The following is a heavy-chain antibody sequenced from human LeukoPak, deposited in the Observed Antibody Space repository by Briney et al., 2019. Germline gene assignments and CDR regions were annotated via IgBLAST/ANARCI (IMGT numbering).Heavy chain of an antibody. Sequence: PGGALKLSCAASGFTFSGCAMHWVRQASGKGLWRGGRIRTKGNTYATEYAASVKGRFAISRDDSTNTAYLQMNSLKTEDTAVYYCSRHSGDYGGYIAGGNYYYGLDVWGKGATVTVS. J-gene: IGHJ6*04. V-gene: IGHV3-73*01. D-gene: IGHD4-17*01. CDR3: SRHSGDYGGYIAGGNYYYGLDV. CDR2: IRTKGNTYAT. CDR1: GFTFSGCA.